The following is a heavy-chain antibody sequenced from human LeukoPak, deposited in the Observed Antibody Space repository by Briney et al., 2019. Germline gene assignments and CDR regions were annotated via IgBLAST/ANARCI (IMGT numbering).Heavy chain of an antibody. CDR3: ARVADDDYGDYYYYGMDV. CDR1: GYTFTSYD. CDR2: MNPNSGNT. V-gene: IGHV1-8*01. J-gene: IGHJ6*02. Sequence: ASVKVSCKASGYTFTSYDINWVRQATGQGLEWMGWMNPNSGNTGYAQKFQGRVTMTRNTSISTAYMELSSLRSEDTAVYYCARVADDDYGDYYYYGMDVWGQGTTATVSS. D-gene: IGHD4-17*01.